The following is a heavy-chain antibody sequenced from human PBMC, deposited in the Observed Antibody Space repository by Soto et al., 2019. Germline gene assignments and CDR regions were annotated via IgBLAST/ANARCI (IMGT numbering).Heavy chain of an antibody. CDR1: GFTFSRYS. J-gene: IGHJ6*02. CDR2: ISSSSSTI. CDR3: ARGGESGSYYGMDV. D-gene: IGHD1-26*01. V-gene: IGHV3-48*01. Sequence: EVQLVESGGGLVQPGGSLSLSCAASGFTFSRYSMNWVRQTPGKGLEWVSYISSSSSTIYYADSVKGRFTISRDNAKNSLYLQMNSPRAEDTAVYYCARGGESGSYYGMDVWGQGTTVTVSS.